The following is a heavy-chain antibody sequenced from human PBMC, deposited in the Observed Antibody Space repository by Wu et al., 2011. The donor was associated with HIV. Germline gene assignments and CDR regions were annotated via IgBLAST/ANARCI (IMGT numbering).Heavy chain of an antibody. CDR1: IHLHRLP. D-gene: IGHD3-22*01. CDR2: VDPEDGET. V-gene: IGHV1-69-2*01. CDR3: ATGGPYFYDSRGYPHAFDI. J-gene: IGHJ3*02. Sequence: GGEVEEDLGASTVKVLLQGFWIHLHRLPDALGATGPGKGLSGVGLVDPEDGETIYAEKFQGRVTINADTSTDTGYMELSSLTSEDTAVYYCATGGPYFYDSRGYPHAFDIWGQGTMVTVSS.